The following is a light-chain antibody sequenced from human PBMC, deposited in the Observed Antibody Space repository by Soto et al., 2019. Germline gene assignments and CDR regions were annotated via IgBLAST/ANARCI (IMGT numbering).Light chain of an antibody. V-gene: IGKV3-15*01. Sequence: EIVMTQSPVTLSVSPGERATLSCRASQSISSSLAWYQQQPGQAPRLLIYGASTRATGIPARFSGSGSGTEFTLTINSLQSEDFAVYYCQQYNNWPPWTYGQGTKVEIK. CDR2: GAS. J-gene: IGKJ1*01. CDR3: QQYNNWPPWT. CDR1: QSISSS.